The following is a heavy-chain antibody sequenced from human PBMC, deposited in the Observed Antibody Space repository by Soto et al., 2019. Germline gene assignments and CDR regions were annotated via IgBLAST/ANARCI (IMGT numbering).Heavy chain of an antibody. Sequence: QVQLVPSGAEVKKPGSSVKVSCKASGGTFSSYAISWVRQAPGQGLEWMGGIIPIFGTANYAQKFQGRVTITADESTSTAYMELSSLRSEDTAVYYCASVWGGAVRHYFDYWGQGTLVTVSS. CDR2: IIPIFGTA. D-gene: IGHD2-21*01. CDR3: ASVWGGAVRHYFDY. CDR1: GGTFSSYA. V-gene: IGHV1-69*01. J-gene: IGHJ4*02.